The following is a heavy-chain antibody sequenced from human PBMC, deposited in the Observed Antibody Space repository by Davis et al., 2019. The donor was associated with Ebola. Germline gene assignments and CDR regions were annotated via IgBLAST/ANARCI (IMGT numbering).Heavy chain of an antibody. D-gene: IGHD3-3*01. CDR1: GFTFSSYG. V-gene: IGHV3-33*06. CDR2: IWYDGSNK. J-gene: IGHJ6*02. CDR3: AKDPAVPAAIVEYDFWSGYFPYYYYGMDV. Sequence: GGSLRLSCAASGFTFSSYGMHWVRQAPGKGLEWVAVIWYDGSNKYYADSVKCRFTISRDNSKNTLYLQMNSLRAEDTAVYYCAKDPAVPAAIVEYDFWSGYFPYYYYGMDVWSQGTTVTVSS.